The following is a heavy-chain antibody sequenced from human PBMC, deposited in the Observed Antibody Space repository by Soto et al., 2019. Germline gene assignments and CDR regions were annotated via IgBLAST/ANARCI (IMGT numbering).Heavy chain of an antibody. CDR1: GGSISSSNW. D-gene: IGHD6-6*01. CDR2: IYHSGST. V-gene: IGHV4-4*02. J-gene: IGHJ4*02. CDR3: ARVQQLVGADSPTFDY. Sequence: PSETLSLTCAVSGGSISSSNWWSWVRQPPGKGLEWIGEIYHSGSTNYNPSLKSRVTISVDKSKNQFSLKLSSVTAADTAVYYCARVQQLVGADSPTFDYWGQGTLVTVSS.